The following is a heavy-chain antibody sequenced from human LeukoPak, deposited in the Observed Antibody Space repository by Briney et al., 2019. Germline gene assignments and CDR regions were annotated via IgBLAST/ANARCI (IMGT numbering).Heavy chain of an antibody. CDR2: ISAYNGNT. CDR1: GYTFTSYG. D-gene: IGHD6-6*01. Sequence: ASVKVSCKASGYTFTSYGISWVRQAPGQGLEWMGWISAYNGNTNYAQKFQGRVTMTRDTSISTAYMELSRLRSDDTAVYYCARVVKDSSSSGYYYMDVWGKGTTVTVSS. J-gene: IGHJ6*03. V-gene: IGHV1-18*01. CDR3: ARVVKDSSSSGYYYMDV.